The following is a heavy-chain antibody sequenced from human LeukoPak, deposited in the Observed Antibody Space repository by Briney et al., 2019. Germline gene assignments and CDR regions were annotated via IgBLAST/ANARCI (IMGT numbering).Heavy chain of an antibody. CDR3: ARGFERWFDP. Sequence: GGSLRLSCAASGFTFTSYSMNWVRQAPGKGLEWVSTISGGGGSTYYADSVKGRFTISRDNSKNTLYLQVNSLRAEDTAVYYCARGFERWFDPWGQGTLVTVSS. J-gene: IGHJ5*02. CDR2: ISGGGGST. V-gene: IGHV3-23*01. CDR1: GFTFTSYS.